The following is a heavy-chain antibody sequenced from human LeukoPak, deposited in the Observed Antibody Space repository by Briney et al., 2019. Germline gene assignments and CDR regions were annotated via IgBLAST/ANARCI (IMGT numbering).Heavy chain of an antibody. V-gene: IGHV4-31*03. CDR2: IYYSGSA. CDR3: ARVPFVGSTYYFDY. CDR1: GGSISSGGYY. Sequence: TLSLTCTVSGGSISSGGYYWSWIRQHPGKGLEWIGYIYYSGSAYYNPSLKSRLTISVDTSKNQFSLKLSSVTAADTAVYYCARVPFVGSTYYFDYWGQGTLVTVSS. J-gene: IGHJ4*02. D-gene: IGHD1-26*01.